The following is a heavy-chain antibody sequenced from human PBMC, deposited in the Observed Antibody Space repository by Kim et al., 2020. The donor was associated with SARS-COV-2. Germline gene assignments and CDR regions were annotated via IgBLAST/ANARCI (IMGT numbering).Heavy chain of an antibody. CDR3: TRDYGDYRADY. CDR2: IYYSGTT. D-gene: IGHD4-17*01. CDR1: GDSVSSSNYY. Sequence: SETLSLTCTVSGDSVSSSNYYWGWIRQPPGKGLEWIASIYYSGTTYYNPSLKSRVAISIDTSKNQFSLKLSSVTAADTAVYYCTRDYGDYRADYWGQGTLVTVSS. J-gene: IGHJ4*02. V-gene: IGHV4-39*01.